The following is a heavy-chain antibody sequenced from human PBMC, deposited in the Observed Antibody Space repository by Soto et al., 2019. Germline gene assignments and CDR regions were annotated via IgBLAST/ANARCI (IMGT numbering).Heavy chain of an antibody. CDR2: IWFDGSKK. Sequence: QMQLVESGGGVVQPGRSLRLSCAASGFTFRSYGIHWVRQAPGKGLEWVALIWFDGSKKYYVDSVKGRFAVSRANSKNTLYRQMTSLRVEDTAVYYCARDLLVPYGYGMDVWGQGTTVTVSS. J-gene: IGHJ6*02. CDR1: GFTFRSYG. V-gene: IGHV3-33*01. CDR3: ARDLLVPYGYGMDV. D-gene: IGHD2-2*01.